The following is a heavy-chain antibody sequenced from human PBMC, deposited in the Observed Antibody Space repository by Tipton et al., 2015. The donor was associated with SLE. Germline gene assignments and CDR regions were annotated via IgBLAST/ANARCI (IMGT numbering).Heavy chain of an antibody. D-gene: IGHD2-2*01. V-gene: IGHV4-61*02. CDR1: GGSISSGGYY. J-gene: IGHJ3*02. Sequence: TLSLTCTVSGGSISSGGYYWSWIRQSAGKGLEWIGRVHTSGSTSYNPSLQSRLTMSLDTSQNQLSLKLSSMTAADTAVYYCARTVVPDVMGAFDIWGQGTMVTVSS. CDR2: VHTSGST. CDR3: ARTVVPDVMGAFDI.